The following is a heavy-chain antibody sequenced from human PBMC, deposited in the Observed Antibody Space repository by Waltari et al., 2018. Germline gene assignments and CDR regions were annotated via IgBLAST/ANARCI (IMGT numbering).Heavy chain of an antibody. J-gene: IGHJ3*02. V-gene: IGHV4-59*01. CDR3: ARDRPQSRLSDAFDI. CDR2: IYYSGST. CDR1: EFTFSTYA. Sequence: VQLLESGGGLVQPGGSLRLSCVASEFTFSTYAMNWVRQAPGKGLEWIGYIYYSGSTNYNPSLKSRVTISVDTSKNQFSLKLSSVTAADTAVYYCARDRPQSRLSDAFDIWGQGTMVTVSS. D-gene: IGHD3-16*02.